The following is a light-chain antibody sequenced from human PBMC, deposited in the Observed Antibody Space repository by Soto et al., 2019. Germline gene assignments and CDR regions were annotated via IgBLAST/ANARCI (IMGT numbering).Light chain of an antibody. CDR1: SSDVGGYNT. V-gene: IGLV2-14*01. J-gene: IGLJ1*01. Sequence: QSALTQPASVSGSPGQSITISCTGTSSDVGGYNTVSWYQQHPGKAPKLMIYEFSNRPSGVSNRFSGSKSGNTASLTISGLQAEDEADYYCSSYTSSSTLVFGTGTKVTVL. CDR2: EFS. CDR3: SSYTSSSTLV.